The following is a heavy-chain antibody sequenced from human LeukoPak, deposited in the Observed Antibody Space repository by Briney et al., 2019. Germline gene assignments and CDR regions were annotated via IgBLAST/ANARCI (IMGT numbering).Heavy chain of an antibody. V-gene: IGHV1-18*01. Sequence: ASVKVSCKASGYTFTSYGISWVRQAPGRGLEWMGWSSPNNGNRNYAQKFQGRVTMTTDTSTATAYMELRSLRSDDTAVYYCARVVLLWFGELSTLRYFDYWGQGTLVTVSS. D-gene: IGHD3-10*01. J-gene: IGHJ4*02. CDR2: SSPNNGNR. CDR3: ARVVLLWFGELSTLRYFDY. CDR1: GYTFTSYG.